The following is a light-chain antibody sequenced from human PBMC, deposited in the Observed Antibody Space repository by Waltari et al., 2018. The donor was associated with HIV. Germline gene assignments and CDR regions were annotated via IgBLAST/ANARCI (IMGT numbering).Light chain of an antibody. Sequence: SFDLTQPVSLLVTLGRTARMTCGGDDIGNKNVHWYHQRPGQAPMLVIYRDTNRPTGVLERICASNSDNTATLTITRVQAGDEGHYYCQVWDSGAVVFGGGTELTVL. CDR1: DIGNKN. CDR3: QVWDSGAVV. CDR2: RDT. V-gene: IGLV3-9*01. J-gene: IGLJ2*01.